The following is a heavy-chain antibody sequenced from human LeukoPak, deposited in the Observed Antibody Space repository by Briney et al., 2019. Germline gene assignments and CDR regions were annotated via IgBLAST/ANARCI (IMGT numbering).Heavy chain of an antibody. CDR1: GGSISSYY. J-gene: IGHJ5*02. CDR3: ARLLGVVDENWFDP. V-gene: IGHV4-59*08. D-gene: IGHD2-15*01. CDR2: IYYSGST. Sequence: SETLSLTCTVSGGSISSYYWSWIRQPPRKGLEWIGYIYYSGSTNYKPSLKSRVPISVDTSKNHFSLKLSSVTAADTAVYYCARLLGVVDENWFDPWGQGTLVTVSS.